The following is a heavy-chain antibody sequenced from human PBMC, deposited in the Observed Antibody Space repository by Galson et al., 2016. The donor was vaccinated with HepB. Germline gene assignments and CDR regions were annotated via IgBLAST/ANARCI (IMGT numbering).Heavy chain of an antibody. J-gene: IGHJ4*02. CDR1: GGTFSSYA. D-gene: IGHD3-9*01. Sequence: CKASGGTFSSYAISWVRQAPGQGLEWMGGSIPIFGSPNYAQKFQGRITINADESTSTAYMELSSLRSEDTAVYYCARLGDILPGYYKDPAGYWGQGTLVTVSS. CDR2: SIPIFGSP. CDR3: ARLGDILPGYYKDPAGY. V-gene: IGHV1-69*01.